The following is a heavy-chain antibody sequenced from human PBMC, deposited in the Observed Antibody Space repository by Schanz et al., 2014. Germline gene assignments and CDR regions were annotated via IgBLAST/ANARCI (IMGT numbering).Heavy chain of an antibody. CDR3: ARGGYSSGWYDRDIAHFDY. Sequence: QVQLEQSGAEVKKPGASVKVSCKTSGYAFSDYGITWVRQAPGQGLEWMGRITAYNGDTNYAQKVQGRVTMTTDTSTGTAYMELRSLRSDDTAVYYCARGGYSSGWYDRDIAHFDYWGQGTLGTVSS. CDR1: GYAFSDYG. CDR2: ITAYNGDT. D-gene: IGHD6-19*01. J-gene: IGHJ4*02. V-gene: IGHV1-18*01.